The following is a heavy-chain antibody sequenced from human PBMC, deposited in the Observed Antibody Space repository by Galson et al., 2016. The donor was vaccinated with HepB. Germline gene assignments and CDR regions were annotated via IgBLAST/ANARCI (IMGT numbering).Heavy chain of an antibody. J-gene: IGHJ4*02. CDR3: AKDKKFWFSSGYYGLKAGYFDC. V-gene: IGHV3-23*01. D-gene: IGHD3-3*01. CDR1: GFTFTNYA. CDR2: ITGSDGST. Sequence: SLRLSCAASGFTFTNYAMSWVRQAPGKGLEWVSGITGSDGSTRYADSVMGRFIISRDKSKNTLYMQMNNLRAEDTAVYYCAKDKKFWFSSGYYGLKAGYFDCWGQGTLVTVSS.